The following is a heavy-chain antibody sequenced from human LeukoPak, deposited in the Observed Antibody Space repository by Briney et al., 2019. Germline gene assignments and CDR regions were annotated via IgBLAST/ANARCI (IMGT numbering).Heavy chain of an antibody. CDR1: GFTFSSYA. CDR2: ISGSGGST. J-gene: IGHJ4*02. D-gene: IGHD4-11*01. V-gene: IGHV3-23*01. CDR3: AKPPSKFYSNYHFDY. Sequence: PAGSLRLSCAASGFTFSSYAMSWVRQAPGKGLEWVSAISGSGGSTYYADSVKGRFTISRDNSKNTLYLQMNSLRAEDTAVYYCAKPPSKFYSNYHFDYWGQGTLVTVSS.